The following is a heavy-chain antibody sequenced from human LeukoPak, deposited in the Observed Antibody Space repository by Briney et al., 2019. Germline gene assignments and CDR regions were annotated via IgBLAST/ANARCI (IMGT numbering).Heavy chain of an antibody. CDR1: GGSISSSNW. CDR2: IYHSGST. CDR3: ARGPRLGELSSFDY. D-gene: IGHD3-16*02. Sequence: SETLSLTCAVSGGSISSSNWWSWVRQPPGKGLEWIGEIYHSGSTNYNPSLKSRATISVDKSKNQFSLKLSSVTAADTAVYYCARGPRLGELSSFDYWGQGTLVTVSS. J-gene: IGHJ4*02. V-gene: IGHV4-4*02.